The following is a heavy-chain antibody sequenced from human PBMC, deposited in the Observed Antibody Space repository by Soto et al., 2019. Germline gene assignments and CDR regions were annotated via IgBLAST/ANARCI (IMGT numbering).Heavy chain of an antibody. Sequence: GGSLRLSCAASGFTFSSYGMHWVRQAPGKGLEWVAVISYDGSNKYYADSVKGRFTISRDNSKNTLYLQMNSLRAEDTAVYYCAKDPQGSCYSVVCWFDPWGQGTLVTVSS. CDR3: AKDPQGSCYSVVCWFDP. V-gene: IGHV3-30*18. CDR1: GFTFSSYG. J-gene: IGHJ5*02. D-gene: IGHD2-15*01. CDR2: ISYDGSNK.